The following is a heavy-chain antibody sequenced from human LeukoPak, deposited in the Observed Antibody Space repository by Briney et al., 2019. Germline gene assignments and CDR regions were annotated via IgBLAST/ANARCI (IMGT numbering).Heavy chain of an antibody. V-gene: IGHV1-69*04. Sequence: SVKVSCKASGGSFSSYAISWVRQAPGQGLEWMGRIIPILGIANYAQKFQGRVTITADKSTSTAYMELSSLRSEDTAVYYCARGMRAAGYNWFDPWGQGTLVTVSS. D-gene: IGHD6-13*01. J-gene: IGHJ5*02. CDR2: IIPILGIA. CDR3: ARGMRAAGYNWFDP. CDR1: GGSFSSYA.